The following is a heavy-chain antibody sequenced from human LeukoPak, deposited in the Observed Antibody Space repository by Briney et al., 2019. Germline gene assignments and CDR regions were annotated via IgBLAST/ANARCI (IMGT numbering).Heavy chain of an antibody. CDR3: ARRTVTTRGGNWFDP. J-gene: IGHJ5*02. Sequence: SETLSLTCTVSGGSITGSSYYWGWVRQPPGKGLEWIGNIYYSGTTFYNPSLKSRVTISVDTSKKQFSLKLSSVTAADSAVYYCARRTVTTRGGNWFDPWGQGTLVTVSS. D-gene: IGHD4-11*01. CDR1: GGSITGSSYY. CDR2: IYYSGTT. V-gene: IGHV4-39*07.